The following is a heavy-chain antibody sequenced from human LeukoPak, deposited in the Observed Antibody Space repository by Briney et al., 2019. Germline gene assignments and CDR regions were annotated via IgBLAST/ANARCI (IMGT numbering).Heavy chain of an antibody. CDR2: ISSSSSYI. J-gene: IGHJ4*02. CDR3: ARATYYYDSSGYSPDY. D-gene: IGHD3-22*01. CDR1: GFTFSSYS. Sequence: PGGSLRLSCAASGFTFSSYSMNWVRQAPGKGLEWVSSISSSSSYIYYADSVKGRFTISRDNAKSSLYLQMNSLRAEDTAVYYCARATYYYDSSGYSPDYWGQGTLVTVSS. V-gene: IGHV3-21*01.